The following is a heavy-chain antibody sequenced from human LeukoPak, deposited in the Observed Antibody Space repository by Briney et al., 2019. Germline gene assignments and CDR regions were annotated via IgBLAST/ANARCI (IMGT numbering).Heavy chain of an antibody. D-gene: IGHD3-10*01. Sequence: APVKVSCKASGYTFTDYYIHWVRQAPGQGLEWMAWMNPNSGGTSYAQKFQGRVTMTEDTSTDTAYMELSSLRSEDTAVYYCATDLNWSYYTAYWGQGTLVTVSS. CDR3: ATDLNWSYYTAY. CDR2: MNPNSGGT. V-gene: IGHV1-2*02. CDR1: GYTFTDYY. J-gene: IGHJ4*02.